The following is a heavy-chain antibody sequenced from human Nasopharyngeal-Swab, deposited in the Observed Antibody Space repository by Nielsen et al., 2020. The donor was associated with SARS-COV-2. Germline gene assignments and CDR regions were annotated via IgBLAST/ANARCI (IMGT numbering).Heavy chain of an antibody. J-gene: IGHJ4*02. V-gene: IGHV1-24*01. CDR1: GYTFTSYG. D-gene: IGHD3-3*01. CDR3: ATLRSGYYPKTFDY. CDR2: FDPEDGET. Sequence: SVKVSCKASGYTFTSYGISWVRQAPGKGLEWMGGFDPEDGETIYAQKFQGRVTMTEDTSTDTAYMELSSLRSEDTAVYYCATLRSGYYPKTFDYWGQGTLVTVSS.